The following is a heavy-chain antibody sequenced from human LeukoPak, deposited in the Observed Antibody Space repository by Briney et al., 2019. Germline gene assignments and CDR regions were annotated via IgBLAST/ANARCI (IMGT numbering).Heavy chain of an antibody. Sequence: PSETLSLTCTVSGYSISSGYYWGWIRQPPGKGLEWIGSIYHSGRTFYNPSLKSRVTISVDTSKNQFSLKLTSVTAADTAVYYCARDLGDGYPTGGAFDIWGQGTMVTVSS. V-gene: IGHV4-38-2*02. CDR1: GYSISSGYY. CDR3: ARDLGDGYPTGGAFDI. D-gene: IGHD5-24*01. J-gene: IGHJ3*02. CDR2: IYHSGRT.